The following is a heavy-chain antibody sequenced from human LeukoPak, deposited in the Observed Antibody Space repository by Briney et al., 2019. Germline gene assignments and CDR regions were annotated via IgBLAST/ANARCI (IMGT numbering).Heavy chain of an antibody. Sequence: ASVKVSCKASGYTFTSYGISWVRQAPGQGLEWMGWISAYNGNTNYAQKLQGRVTMTTDTSTSTAYMELRSLRSDDTAMYYCARDGMYYYGSGSLGHFDYWGQGTLVTVSS. CDR2: ISAYNGNT. J-gene: IGHJ4*02. D-gene: IGHD3-10*01. CDR3: ARDGMYYYGSGSLGHFDY. V-gene: IGHV1-18*01. CDR1: GYTFTSYG.